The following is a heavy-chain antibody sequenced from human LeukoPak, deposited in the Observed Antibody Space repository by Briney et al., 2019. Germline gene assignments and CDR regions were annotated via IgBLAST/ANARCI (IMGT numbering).Heavy chain of an antibody. J-gene: IGHJ1*01. CDR3: AGGSVICC. Sequence: GALLMICCTGSGYSFTSYWIFLGRQLAGNSLEWGGIIYPDDAETTYSPSFQGQVTISADKSISTTYLQWSSLKASDSAMYYCAGGSVICCWGQGALVTVAS. CDR1: GYSFTSYW. D-gene: IGHD2-21*01. V-gene: IGHV5-51*01. CDR2: IYPDDAET.